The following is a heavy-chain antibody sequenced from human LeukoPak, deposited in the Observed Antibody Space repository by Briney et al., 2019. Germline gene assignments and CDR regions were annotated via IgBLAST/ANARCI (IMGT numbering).Heavy chain of an antibody. CDR1: GFTFSSFT. J-gene: IGHJ4*02. CDR2: ISSSSTYI. CDR3: ARSIYSGYDPYYFDS. V-gene: IGHV3-21*06. D-gene: IGHD5-12*01. Sequence: PGGSLRLSCAASGFTFSSFTMNWVRQAPGKGLEWVSSISSSSTYIYYADSVKGRFTISRDNAKNSLFLQMNSLRAEDTAVYYCARSIYSGYDPYYFDSWGQGILVTVSS.